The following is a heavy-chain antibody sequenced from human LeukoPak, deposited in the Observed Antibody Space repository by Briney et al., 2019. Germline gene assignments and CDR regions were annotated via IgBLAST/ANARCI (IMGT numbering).Heavy chain of an antibody. J-gene: IGHJ4*02. CDR2: IKQDGSAE. CDR3: ARDVGASGSLDY. V-gene: IGHV3-7*03. Sequence: GGSLRLSCAASGFIFTNYWMNWVRQTPGKGLEWVANIKQDGSAEYYVDSVRGRFTISRDNAQNSFYLQMNSLGVEDTAVYYCARDVGASGSLDYWGQGTLVTVSS. CDR1: GFIFTNYW. D-gene: IGHD3-10*01.